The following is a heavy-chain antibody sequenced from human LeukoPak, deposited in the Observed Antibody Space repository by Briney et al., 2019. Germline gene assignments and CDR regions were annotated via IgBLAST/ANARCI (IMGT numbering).Heavy chain of an antibody. CDR2: ISYDGSNK. Sequence: GRSLRLSCAASGFTFSSYGMHWVRQAPGKGLEWVAVISYDGSNKYYADSVKGRFTISRDNSKNTLYLQMNSLRDEDTALYYCAKVLFEGCSGGTCYFFDYWGQGTLVTVSS. CDR1: GFTFSSYG. V-gene: IGHV3-30*18. J-gene: IGHJ4*02. CDR3: AKVLFEGCSGGTCYFFDY. D-gene: IGHD2-15*01.